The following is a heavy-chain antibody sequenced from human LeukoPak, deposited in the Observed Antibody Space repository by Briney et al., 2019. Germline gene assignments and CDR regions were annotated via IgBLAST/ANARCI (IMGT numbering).Heavy chain of an antibody. CDR1: GFTFSSYA. J-gene: IGHJ6*02. CDR3: AKAAVLRYFDWLPTPWYGMDV. Sequence: GRSLRLSCAASGFTFSSYAMHWVRQAPGKGLEWVAVISYVGSNKYHADSVKGRFTISRDNSKNTLYLQMNSLRAEDTAVYYCAKAAVLRYFDWLPTPWYGMDVWGQGTTVTVSS. CDR2: ISYVGSNK. D-gene: IGHD3-9*01. V-gene: IGHV3-30-3*01.